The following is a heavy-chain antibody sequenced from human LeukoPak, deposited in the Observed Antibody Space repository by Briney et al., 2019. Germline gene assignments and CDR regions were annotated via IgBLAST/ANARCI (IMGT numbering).Heavy chain of an antibody. CDR3: ARELGIEGYWYFDL. D-gene: IGHD7-27*01. V-gene: IGHV3-13*05. CDR1: GFTVRSYD. J-gene: IGHJ2*01. Sequence: PGGSLRLSCAVSGFTVRSYDMHWVRQVAGKGLEWVSAISTASNPHYAASVQGRFTIFRANAENSLYLQMNSLSAEDTAVYYCARELGIEGYWYFDLWGRGTLVTVSS. CDR2: ISTASNP.